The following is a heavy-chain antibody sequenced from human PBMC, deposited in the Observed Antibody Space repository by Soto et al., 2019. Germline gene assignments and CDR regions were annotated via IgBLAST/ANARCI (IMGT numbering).Heavy chain of an antibody. V-gene: IGHV3-43*01. CDR2: ISWDGGST. CDR1: GFTFDDYT. J-gene: IGHJ6*02. Sequence: EVQLVESGGVVVQPGGSLRLSCAASGFTFDDYTMHWVRQAPGKGLEWVSLISWDGGSTYYADSVKGRFTISRDNSKNSLYLQMNSLRTEDTALYYCAKDLYYYDSSGLGMDVWGQGTTVTVSS. CDR3: AKDLYYYDSSGLGMDV. D-gene: IGHD3-22*01.